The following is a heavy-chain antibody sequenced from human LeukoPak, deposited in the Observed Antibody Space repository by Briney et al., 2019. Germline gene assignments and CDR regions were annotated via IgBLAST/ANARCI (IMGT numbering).Heavy chain of an antibody. Sequence: PSETLSLTCTVSGGSISSGSYYWSWIRQPAGKGLEWNGRVYTSGSTNYNPSLKSRVTISVDTSKNQFSLKLSSVTAADTAVYYCASNLHNRGFGELLAMDVWGKATTVTVSS. CDR1: GGSISSGSYY. V-gene: IGHV4-61*02. CDR2: VYTSGST. CDR3: ASNLHNRGFGELLAMDV. D-gene: IGHD3-10*01. J-gene: IGHJ6*03.